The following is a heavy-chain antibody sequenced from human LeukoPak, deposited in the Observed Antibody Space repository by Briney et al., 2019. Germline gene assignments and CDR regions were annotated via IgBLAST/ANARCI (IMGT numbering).Heavy chain of an antibody. D-gene: IGHD3-9*01. CDR1: GYTFTSYY. Sequence: GASVKVSCKASGYTFTSYYMHWVRQAPGQGLEWMGIINPSGGSTSYAQEFQGRVSFTRDTSARTAYMELNSLKSEDMAVYYCARDSGRDWLLDYWGQGTLVTVSS. CDR2: INPSGGST. CDR3: ARDSGRDWLLDY. V-gene: IGHV1-46*01. J-gene: IGHJ4*02.